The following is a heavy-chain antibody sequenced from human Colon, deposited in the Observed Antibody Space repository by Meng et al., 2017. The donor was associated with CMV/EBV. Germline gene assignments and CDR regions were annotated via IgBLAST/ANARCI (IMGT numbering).Heavy chain of an antibody. Sequence: EVSISSSGGAVGWIRQPPGKGLEWLAVVYWTDDKRYRPYLRSRLTITKDTSKNQVVLTMTNMDPVDTATYYCAHHYSSAWYNWFDPWGQGTLVTVSS. CDR1: EVSISSSGGA. J-gene: IGHJ5*02. D-gene: IGHD6-19*01. V-gene: IGHV2-5*01. CDR2: VYWTDDK. CDR3: AHHYSSAWYNWFDP.